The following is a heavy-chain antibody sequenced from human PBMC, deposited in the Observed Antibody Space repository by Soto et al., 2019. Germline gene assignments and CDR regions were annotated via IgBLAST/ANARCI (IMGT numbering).Heavy chain of an antibody. J-gene: IGHJ4*02. CDR1: GGSISAFY. V-gene: IGHV4-59*08. Sequence: QVQLQESGPGLVKPSETLSLTCTVSGGSISAFYWSWVRQPPGKRLEWIGHISYNGRSNSNPSLKSRVTISLDTPKNQFSLKLTSVTAADTAVYYCARLDYHGSEIYYNAVDHWGQGTLVTVSS. CDR2: ISYNGRS. D-gene: IGHD3-10*01. CDR3: ARLDYHGSEIYYNAVDH.